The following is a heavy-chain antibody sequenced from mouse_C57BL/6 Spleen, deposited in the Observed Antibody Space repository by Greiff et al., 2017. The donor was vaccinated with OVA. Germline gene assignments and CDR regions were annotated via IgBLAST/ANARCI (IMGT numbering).Heavy chain of an antibody. CDR2: ISYDGST. CDR1: GYSITSGYY. J-gene: IGHJ4*01. Sequence: EVKLQQSGPVLVKPSQSLSLSCSVSGYSITSGYYCNWIRQFPGNQLEWMVYISYDGSTNYNPSLKNRISITRDTSKNQFFLKLNSVTTEDTATYYCAREGTRAMDYWGQGTSVTVSS. CDR3: AREGTRAMDY. V-gene: IGHV3-6*01. D-gene: IGHD3-3*01.